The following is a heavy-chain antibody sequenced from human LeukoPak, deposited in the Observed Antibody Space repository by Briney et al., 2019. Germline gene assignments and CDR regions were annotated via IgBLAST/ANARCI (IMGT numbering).Heavy chain of an antibody. CDR3: ASGLGATDPPFDY. CDR2: IKPTSGGT. CDR1: GYTFTGYY. Sequence: GASVKVSCKASGYTFTGYYMHWVRQAPGQGLEWMGWIKPTSGGTNYAQKFQGRVTMTRDMSISTAYMELSRLRSDDTDVYYCASGLGATDPPFDYWGQGTLGTVSP. D-gene: IGHD1-26*01. J-gene: IGHJ4*02. V-gene: IGHV1-2*02.